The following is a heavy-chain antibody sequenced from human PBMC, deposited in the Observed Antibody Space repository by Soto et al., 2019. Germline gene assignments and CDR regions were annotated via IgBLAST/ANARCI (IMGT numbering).Heavy chain of an antibody. CDR3: ARALYFGYGSGSYYTPYYYYGMDV. V-gene: IGHV1-8*01. CDR2: MNPNSGNT. D-gene: IGHD3-10*01. Sequence: VASVKVSCKASGYTFTSYDINWVRQATGQGLEWMGWMNPNSGNTGYAQKFQGRVTMTRNTSISTAYMELSSLRSEDTAVYYCARALYFGYGSGSYYTPYYYYGMDVWGQGTTVTVSS. CDR1: GYTFTSYD. J-gene: IGHJ6*02.